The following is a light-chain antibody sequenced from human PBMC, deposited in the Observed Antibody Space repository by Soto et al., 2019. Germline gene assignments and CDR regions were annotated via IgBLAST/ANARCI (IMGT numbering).Light chain of an antibody. J-gene: IGKJ1*01. Sequence: EIVLTQSPATLSLSPGEGATLSCRASQSVGRYLAWYQQKPGQAPRLLMYDASNRATGFPARFSGSGSGTDFTLTISSLEPEDFALYYFQQRSSWPRTFGRGTKVEIK. CDR2: DAS. V-gene: IGKV3-11*01. CDR1: QSVGRY. CDR3: QQRSSWPRT.